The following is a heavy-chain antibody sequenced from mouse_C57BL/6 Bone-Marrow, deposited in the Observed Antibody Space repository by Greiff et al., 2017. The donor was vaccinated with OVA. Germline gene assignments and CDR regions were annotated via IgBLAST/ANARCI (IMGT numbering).Heavy chain of an antibody. D-gene: IGHD3-2*02. CDR1: GFTFSSYG. V-gene: IGHV5-6*01. J-gene: IGHJ3*01. Sequence: EVKLQESGGDLVKPGGSLKLSCAASGFTFSSYGMSWVRQTPDKRLEWVATISSGGSYTYYPDSVKGRFTISRDNAKNTLYLQMSSLKSEDTAMYYCASPDSSGYWFAYWGQGTLVTVSA. CDR2: ISSGGSYT. CDR3: ASPDSSGYWFAY.